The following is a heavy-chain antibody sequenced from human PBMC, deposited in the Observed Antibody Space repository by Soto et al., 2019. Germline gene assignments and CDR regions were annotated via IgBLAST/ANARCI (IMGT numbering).Heavy chain of an antibody. CDR2: IKADGTGK. V-gene: IGHV3-7*03. CDR1: GFTFSSYW. D-gene: IGHD5-12*01. Sequence: PGGSLRLSCVGSGFTFSSYWMGWVRQTPGKGLEWVATIKADGTGKYYVDSVKGRFTFSRDNAKTSVYLEMNSLRAEDTAVYYCVTAVRGYNANGDLWGQGTTVTVSS. CDR3: VTAVRGYNANGDL. J-gene: IGHJ6*02.